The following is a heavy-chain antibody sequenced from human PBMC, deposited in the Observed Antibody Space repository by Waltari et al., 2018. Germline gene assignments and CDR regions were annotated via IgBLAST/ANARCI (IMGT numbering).Heavy chain of an antibody. V-gene: IGHV3-74*01. Sequence: EVQLVESGGGLVQPGGSLRLSCAASGFTFSYYWMHWVRQAPGKGLVWVSRINRDGSSTTYADSVKGRFTISRDNAKNTLYLQMNSLRAEDTAVYYCASGGYSYGADAFDIWGQGTMVTVSS. D-gene: IGHD5-18*01. CDR2: INRDGSST. CDR3: ASGGYSYGADAFDI. J-gene: IGHJ3*02. CDR1: GFTFSYYW.